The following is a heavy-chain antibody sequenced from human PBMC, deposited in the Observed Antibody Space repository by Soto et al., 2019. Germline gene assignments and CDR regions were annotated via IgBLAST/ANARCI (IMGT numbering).Heavy chain of an antibody. D-gene: IGHD1-26*01. Sequence: QVQLVQSGAEVKKPGSSVKVSCQAAGGTFNTYSINWVRQAPGQGLEWMGRIIPIVGIAKYAQKFQGRVAITAEKPTSTAYMMGVNSRRPEDTAIYYCARERVGGATGAFDIWGQGKMAPVSS. CDR3: ARERVGGATGAFDI. V-gene: IGHV1-69*08. CDR2: IIPIVGIA. J-gene: IGHJ3*02. CDR1: GGTFNTYS.